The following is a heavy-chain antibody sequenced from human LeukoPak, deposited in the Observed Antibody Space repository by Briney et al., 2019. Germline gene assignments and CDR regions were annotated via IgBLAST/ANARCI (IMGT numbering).Heavy chain of an antibody. Sequence: SETLSLTCTVSGDSINGYYWSWIRQPPGKGLEWIGFIYSGGSTNYNPSLKSRVTISVDTSKNQFSLKLSSVTAADTAVYYCAREGKDGGSDYWGQGTLVTVSS. D-gene: IGHD4-23*01. CDR3: AREGKDGGSDY. J-gene: IGHJ4*02. CDR1: GDSINGYY. V-gene: IGHV4-59*01. CDR2: IYSGGST.